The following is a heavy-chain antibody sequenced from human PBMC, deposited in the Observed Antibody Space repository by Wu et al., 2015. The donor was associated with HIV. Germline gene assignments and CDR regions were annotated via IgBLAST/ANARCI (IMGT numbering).Heavy chain of an antibody. CDR2: INPSGGYT. CDR1: GYTFTSYY. J-gene: IGHJ5*02. CDR3: ARGYYYDTNSRSRFDP. D-gene: IGHD3-22*01. Sequence: QVQLVQSGAEVKKPGASVKLSCKTSGYTFTSYYIHWVRQAPGQGLEWMGIINPSGGYTNYAPKFQGRITMTRDTSTTTVYMDLSSLRSEDTAFYYCARGYYYDTNSRSRFDPWGQGTLVTVSS. V-gene: IGHV1-46*01.